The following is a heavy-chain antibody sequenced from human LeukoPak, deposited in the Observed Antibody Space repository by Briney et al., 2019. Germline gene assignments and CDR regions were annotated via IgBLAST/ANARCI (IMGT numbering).Heavy chain of an antibody. CDR1: GFTVSSYE. CDR3: ASETDTADNDAFDI. Sequence: PGGSLRLSCAASGFTVSSYEMNWLRQAPGKGLEWVSYISGSTGAINYAASVKGRITISRDNAKNSLYLQMNGLRAEDTAVYYCASETDTADNDAFDIWGLGTMVTVSS. CDR2: ISGSTGAI. D-gene: IGHD5-18*01. J-gene: IGHJ3*02. V-gene: IGHV3-48*03.